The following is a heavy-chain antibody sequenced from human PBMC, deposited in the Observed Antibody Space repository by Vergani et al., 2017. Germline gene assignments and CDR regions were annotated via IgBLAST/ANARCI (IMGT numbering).Heavy chain of an antibody. CDR3: ESVGGYAVRPGYSSVWGYYYYGMDV. CDR1: GYTFTSYY. J-gene: IGHJ6*02. Sequence: QVQLVQSGAAVKKPGASVKVSCKASGYTFTSYYMHWVRQATGQGLEWMGIINPSGGSTSYAQKFQGRVTMTSDTSTSTVYMELSSLRSEYTAVYYCESVGGYAVRPGYSSVWGYYYYGMDVWGQGTTVTVSS. D-gene: IGHD6-19*01. CDR2: INPSGGST. V-gene: IGHV1-46*01.